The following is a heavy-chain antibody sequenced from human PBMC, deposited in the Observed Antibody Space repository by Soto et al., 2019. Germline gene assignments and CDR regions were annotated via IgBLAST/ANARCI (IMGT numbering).Heavy chain of an antibody. D-gene: IGHD3-16*01. V-gene: IGHV3-23*01. CDR1: GFTFSSYA. J-gene: IGHJ3*02. CDR2: ISGSGGST. CDR3: ALSYVARGAFDI. Sequence: GGSLRLSCAASGFTFSSYAMSWVRQAPGKGLEWVSAISGSGGSTYYADSVKGRFTISRDNSKNTLYLQMNSLRAEDTAVYYCALSYVARGAFDIWGQGTMVTVSS.